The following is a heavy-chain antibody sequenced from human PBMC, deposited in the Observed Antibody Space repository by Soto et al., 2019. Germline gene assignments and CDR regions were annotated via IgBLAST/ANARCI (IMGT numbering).Heavy chain of an antibody. CDR3: AIEAGVDNYMDV. CDR2: ITPMYGKI. Sequence: QVQLVQSGAEVRKPGSSVKVSCKASGGTFSAYSIDWVRHGPGQGLEWLGRITPMYGKINYAKKWQGRVTTPADTSTNTAYMEVTSLRSEDTAVYYCAIEAGVDNYMDVWGKGTAVTVPS. D-gene: IGHD3-10*01. V-gene: IGHV1-69*08. J-gene: IGHJ6*03. CDR1: GGTFSAYS.